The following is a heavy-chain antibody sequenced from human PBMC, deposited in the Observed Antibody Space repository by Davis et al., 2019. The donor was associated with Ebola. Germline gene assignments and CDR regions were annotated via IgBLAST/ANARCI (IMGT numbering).Heavy chain of an antibody. CDR3: ARARGYSYGWQN. CDR1: GYTFTSYD. J-gene: IGHJ4*02. D-gene: IGHD5-18*01. CDR2: MNPNSGNT. Sequence: ASVKVSCKASGYTFTSYDINWVRQATGQGLEWMGWMNPNSGNTGYAQKFQGRVTITADESTSTAYMELSSLRSEDTAVYYCARARGYSYGWQNWGQGTLVTVSS. V-gene: IGHV1-8*01.